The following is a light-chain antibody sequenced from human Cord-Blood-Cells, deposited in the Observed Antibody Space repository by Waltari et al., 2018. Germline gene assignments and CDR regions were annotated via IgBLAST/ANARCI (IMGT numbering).Light chain of an antibody. CDR1: QSVSRY. Sequence: EIVLIQSPATLSLSPGERATLSCRASQSVSRYLACYQQKPGHAPRLLIYDASNRATGIPARFSGSGSGTDFTLTISSLEPEDFAVYYCQQRSNWPLTFGGGTKVEIK. CDR2: DAS. J-gene: IGKJ4*01. V-gene: IGKV3-11*01. CDR3: QQRSNWPLT.